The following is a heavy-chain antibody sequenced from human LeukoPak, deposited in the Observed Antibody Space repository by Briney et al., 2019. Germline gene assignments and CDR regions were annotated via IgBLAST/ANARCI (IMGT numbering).Heavy chain of an antibody. CDR3: ARGYGSAWYYLDY. Sequence: PSETLSLTCTVSSGSISSYYWSWIRQPAGKGLEWIGRIYTSGSTNYNPSLKSRVTMSIDTSKSQFSLKLTSVTAADTAVYYCARGYGSAWYYLDYWGQGTLVTVSS. V-gene: IGHV4-4*07. CDR2: IYTSGST. D-gene: IGHD6-13*01. J-gene: IGHJ4*02. CDR1: SGSISSYY.